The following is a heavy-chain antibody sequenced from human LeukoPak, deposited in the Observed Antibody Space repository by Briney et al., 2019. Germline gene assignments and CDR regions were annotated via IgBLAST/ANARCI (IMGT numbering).Heavy chain of an antibody. D-gene: IGHD4-17*01. V-gene: IGHV3-30-3*01. CDR3: ARAAEFNYGDPSLSY. J-gene: IGHJ4*02. CDR1: GFTFSSYA. Sequence: PGGSLRLSCAASGFTFSSYAMHWVRQAPGKGLEWVAVISYDGSNKYYADSVKGRFTISRDNSKNTLYLQMSSLRAEDTAVYYCARAAEFNYGDPSLSYWGQGTLVTVSS. CDR2: ISYDGSNK.